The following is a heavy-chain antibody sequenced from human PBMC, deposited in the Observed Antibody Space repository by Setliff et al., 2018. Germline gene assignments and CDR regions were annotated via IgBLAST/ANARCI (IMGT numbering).Heavy chain of an antibody. CDR2: INHSGST. CDR3: ASLSSMSVTTSY. D-gene: IGHD4-17*01. CDR1: GGSFSTYY. J-gene: IGHJ4*02. Sequence: SETLSLTCAVYGGSFSTYYWIWIRQPPGKGLEWIGEINHSGSTNYNPSLRGRVIISLDTSKNQFSLKLSSVTAADTAVYYCASLSSMSVTTSYWGQGTLVTVSS. V-gene: IGHV4-34*01.